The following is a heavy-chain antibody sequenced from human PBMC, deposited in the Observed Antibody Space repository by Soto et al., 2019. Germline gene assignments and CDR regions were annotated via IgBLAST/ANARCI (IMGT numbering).Heavy chain of an antibody. CDR2: ISSNGSST. CDR3: VKDFIAARFESKTDDDY. D-gene: IGHD6-6*01. V-gene: IGHV3-64D*08. J-gene: IGHJ4*02. Sequence: GGSLRLSCSASGFTFSSYAMHWVRQAPGKGLEYVSAISSNGSSTYYADSVKGRFTISRDNSKNTLYLQMSSLRAEDTAVYYCVKDFIAARFESKTDDDYWGQGTLVTVSS. CDR1: GFTFSSYA.